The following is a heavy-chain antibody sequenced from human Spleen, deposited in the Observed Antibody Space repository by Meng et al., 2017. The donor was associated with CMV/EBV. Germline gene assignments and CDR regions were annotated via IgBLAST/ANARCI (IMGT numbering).Heavy chain of an antibody. Sequence: WVRQAPGKGLEWIGSIYYSGSTYYNPSLKSRVTMSVDTSKNQFSLKLSSVTAADTAVYYCARQSLMRWDLGDWFDPWGQGTLVTVSS. J-gene: IGHJ5*02. D-gene: IGHD1-26*01. CDR2: IYYSGST. CDR3: ARQSLMRWDLGDWFDP. V-gene: IGHV4-39*01.